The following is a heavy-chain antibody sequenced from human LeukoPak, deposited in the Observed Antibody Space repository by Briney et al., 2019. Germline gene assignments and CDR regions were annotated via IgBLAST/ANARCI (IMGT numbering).Heavy chain of an antibody. Sequence: GGSLRLSCAASGFTFSDYYMSWIRQAPGKGLEWVSYISSSGSTIYYADSVKGRFTMSRDNAKKSLYLQMNSLRAEDTAVYYCAREGTNWDFDYWGQGTLVTVSS. CDR3: AREGTNWDFDY. V-gene: IGHV3-11*04. CDR2: ISSSGSTI. CDR1: GFTFSDYY. D-gene: IGHD7-27*01. J-gene: IGHJ4*02.